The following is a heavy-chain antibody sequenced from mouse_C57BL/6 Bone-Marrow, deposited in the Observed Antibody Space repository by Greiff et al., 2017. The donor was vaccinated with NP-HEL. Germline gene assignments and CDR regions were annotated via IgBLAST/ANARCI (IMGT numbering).Heavy chain of an antibody. V-gene: IGHV1-81*01. Sequence: LVESGAELARPGASVKLSCKASGYTFTSYGISWVKQRTGQGLEWIGEIYPRSGNTYYNEKFKGKATLTADKSSSTAYMEHRSLTSEDSAVYFCANYYGSTDAYWGQGTLVTVSA. D-gene: IGHD1-1*01. CDR1: GYTFTSYG. CDR2: IYPRSGNT. J-gene: IGHJ3*01. CDR3: ANYYGSTDAY.